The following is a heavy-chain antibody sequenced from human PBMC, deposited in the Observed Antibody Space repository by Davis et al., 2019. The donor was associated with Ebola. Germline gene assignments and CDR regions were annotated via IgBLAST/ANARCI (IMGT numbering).Heavy chain of an antibody. D-gene: IGHD6-19*01. CDR3: ARETPSSGWFVI. J-gene: IGHJ3*02. V-gene: IGHV4-59*01. Sequence: PSETLSLTCTVSGDSISSYYWSWIRQPPGKGLESIGYIYYRGRTNYNPSLKSRVTISVDPSKNHLSLKLTSVTATDTAVYYCARETPSSGWFVIWGQGTMVTVSS. CDR2: IYYRGRT. CDR1: GDSISSYY.